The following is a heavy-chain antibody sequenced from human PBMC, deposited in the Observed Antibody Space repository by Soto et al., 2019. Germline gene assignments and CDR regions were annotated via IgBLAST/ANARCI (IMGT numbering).Heavy chain of an antibody. CDR2: IYYSGST. V-gene: IGHV4-39*01. CDR3: ARHAIFGPSMDV. CDR1: GGSISSSSYY. D-gene: IGHD3-3*01. J-gene: IGHJ6*02. Sequence: SETLSLTCTVSGGSISSSSYYRGCIRQPPGKGLEWIGSIYYSGSTYYNPSLKSRVTISVDTSKNQFSLKLSSVTAADTAVYYCARHAIFGPSMDVWGQGTTVTVSS.